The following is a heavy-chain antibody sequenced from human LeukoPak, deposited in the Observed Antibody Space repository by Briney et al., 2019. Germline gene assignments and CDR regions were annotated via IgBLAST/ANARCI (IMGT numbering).Heavy chain of an antibody. CDR1: GFTFSSYS. CDR2: ISSSSSYI. J-gene: IGHJ4*02. D-gene: IGHD1-26*01. Sequence: GGSLRLSCAASGFTFSSYSMNWVRQAPGKGLEWVSSISSSSSYIYYADSVKGRFTISRDNAKNSLYLQMNSLRAEDTAVYYCARDLIIVGIDYWGQGTLVTVSS. V-gene: IGHV3-21*01. CDR3: ARDLIIVGIDY.